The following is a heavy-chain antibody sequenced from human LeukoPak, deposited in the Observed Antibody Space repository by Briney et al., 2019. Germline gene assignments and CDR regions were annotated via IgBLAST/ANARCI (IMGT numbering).Heavy chain of an antibody. D-gene: IGHD6-13*01. V-gene: IGHV4-4*07. J-gene: IGHJ5*02. CDR2: IYTSGST. CDR1: GGSISSYY. Sequence: SETLSLTCTVSGGSISSYYWSWIRQPAGKGLEWIGRIYTSGSTNYNPSLKSRVTMSVDTSKNQFSLKLSSVTAADTAVYYCATDLNGSGSWYGGWFDPWGQGTLVTVSS. CDR3: ATDLNGSGSWYGGWFDP.